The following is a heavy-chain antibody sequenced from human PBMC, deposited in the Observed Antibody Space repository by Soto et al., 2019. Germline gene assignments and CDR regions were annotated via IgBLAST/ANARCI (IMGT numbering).Heavy chain of an antibody. CDR3: ARAPSYSYNSSGYYWT. D-gene: IGHD3-22*01. V-gene: IGHV3-33*01. CDR2: IWYDGSNK. J-gene: IGHJ5*02. CDR1: GFTFSSYG. Sequence: RRLSCAASGFTFSSYGMHWVRQAPGKGLEWVAVIWYDGSNKYYADSVKGRFTIARDNFKNTLYLQMNSLGADDTAVYYCARAPSYSYNSSGYYWTWGQEALV.